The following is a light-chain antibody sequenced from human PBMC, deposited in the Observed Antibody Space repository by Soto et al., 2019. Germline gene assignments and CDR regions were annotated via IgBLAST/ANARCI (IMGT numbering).Light chain of an antibody. J-gene: IGKJ1*01. CDR2: AAS. CDR1: QSISSY. CDR3: QQSYSTPWT. V-gene: IGKV1-39*01. Sequence: DIQMTQSPSSLSASVGDRVTITCRASQSISSYLNWYKQKPGKAPKLLIYAASSLQSGVPSRFSGSGSGTDFPLTISSLQPEDVANYYCQQSYSTPWTFGEGTKVEIK.